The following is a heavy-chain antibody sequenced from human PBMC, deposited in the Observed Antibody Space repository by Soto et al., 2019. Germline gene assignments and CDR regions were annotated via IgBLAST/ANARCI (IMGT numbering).Heavy chain of an antibody. D-gene: IGHD3-9*01. V-gene: IGHV4-59*08. CDR2: IYYTGST. CDR3: ARRHFDILTSYYYAFDI. J-gene: IGHJ3*02. Sequence: PSDTLSLTCSVSGGSIRNNYWSWIRQPPGKGLEWIGYIYYTGSTNYNPSLKSRVTISLDTSKNQFSLKLNSVTAADTAIYYCARRHFDILTSYYYAFDIWGQGTMVTVSS. CDR1: GGSIRNNY.